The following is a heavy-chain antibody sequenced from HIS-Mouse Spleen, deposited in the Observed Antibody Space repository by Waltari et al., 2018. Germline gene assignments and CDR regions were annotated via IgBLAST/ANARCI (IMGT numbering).Heavy chain of an antibody. D-gene: IGHD6-6*01. CDR3: ARDGNTDSSSFDY. V-gene: IGHV3-48*01. Sequence: EVQLVESGGGLVQPGGSLRLSCAASGFTCSSYSMNWVRQAPGNGLEWVSSISSSSSTLYYADSVKGRFTISRDNAKNSLYLQMNSLRAEDTAVYYCARDGNTDSSSFDYWGQGTLVTVSS. CDR1: GFTCSSYS. CDR2: ISSSSSTL. J-gene: IGHJ4*02.